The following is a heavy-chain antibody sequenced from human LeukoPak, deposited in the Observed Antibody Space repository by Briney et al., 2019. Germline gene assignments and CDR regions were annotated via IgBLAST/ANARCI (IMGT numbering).Heavy chain of an antibody. J-gene: IGHJ4*02. Sequence: SETLSLTCTVSGGSISSSSYYWGWIRQPPGKGLEWIGSIYYSGSTYYNPSLKSRVTISVDTSKNQFSLKLSSVTAADTAVYYCAREGGDYGDHDYWGQGTLVTVSS. CDR2: IYYSGST. CDR3: AREGGDYGDHDY. CDR1: GGSISSSSYY. D-gene: IGHD4-17*01. V-gene: IGHV4-39*07.